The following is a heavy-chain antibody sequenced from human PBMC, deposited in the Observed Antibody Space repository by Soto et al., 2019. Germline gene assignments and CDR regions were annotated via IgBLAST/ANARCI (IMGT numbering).Heavy chain of an antibody. CDR2: INHSGST. V-gene: IGHV4-34*01. D-gene: IGHD5-18*01. J-gene: IGHJ6*02. CDR3: ARGFRGYNYGSNYYYYFGMDV. Sequence: PSETLSLTCAVSGGSFSGYFWSWIRQPPGKGLEWIGEINHSGSTNYNPSLKNRVTISVDTSRNQFSLKLSSVTAADTAVYYCARGFRGYNYGSNYYYYFGMDVWGQGTTVTVSS. CDR1: GGSFSGYF.